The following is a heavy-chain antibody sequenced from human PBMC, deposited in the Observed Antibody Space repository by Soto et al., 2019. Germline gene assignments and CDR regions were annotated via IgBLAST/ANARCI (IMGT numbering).Heavy chain of an antibody. CDR2: ISYDGSNK. D-gene: IGHD4-4*01. Sequence: WGSLRVSCASSGFTFSSYAMHWVRQAPGTGLEWVAVISYDGSNKYYADSVKGRFTISRDNPKNTLYLQMNGLRTEDTAVYYCARVLGGMATVPFDYWGQGALVTVSS. CDR1: GFTFSSYA. CDR3: ARVLGGMATVPFDY. V-gene: IGHV3-30-3*01. J-gene: IGHJ4*02.